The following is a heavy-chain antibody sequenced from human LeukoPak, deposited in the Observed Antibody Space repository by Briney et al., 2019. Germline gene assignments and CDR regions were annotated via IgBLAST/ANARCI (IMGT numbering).Heavy chain of an antibody. CDR1: VGSISSSCFY. J-gene: IGHJ2*01. CDR3: KAVAGVPGSYWYFDL. Sequence: SETLSVNCSVAVGSISSSCFYWGWIREPLGKGLEWIGSVDYTGHYTGTTYYNPSLESRVTISVDTSKNLCSLKLSSVTAADTAVYYCKAVAGVPGSYWYFDLWGRGTLVTVSS. V-gene: IGHV4-39*01. CDR2: VDYTGHYTGTT. D-gene: IGHD6-19*01.